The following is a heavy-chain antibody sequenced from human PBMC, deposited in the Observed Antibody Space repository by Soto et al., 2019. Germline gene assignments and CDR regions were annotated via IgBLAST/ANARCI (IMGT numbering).Heavy chain of an antibody. V-gene: IGHV3-11*01. J-gene: IGHJ5*02. CDR2: ISSSGSTI. D-gene: IGHD6-13*01. CDR3: ARHPERIAEIGWFDP. Sequence: GGSLRLSCAASGCTFSDYYMSWIRQAPGKGLEWVSYISSSGSTIYYADSVKGRFTISRDNAKNSLYLQMNSLRAEDTAVYYCARHPERIAEIGWFDPWGQGTLVTVSS. CDR1: GCTFSDYY.